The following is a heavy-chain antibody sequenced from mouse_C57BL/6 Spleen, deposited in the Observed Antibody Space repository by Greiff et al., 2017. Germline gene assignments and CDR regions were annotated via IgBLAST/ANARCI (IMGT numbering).Heavy chain of an antibody. CDR2: ISSGGSYT. Sequence: EVQLVESGGDLVKPGGSLKLSCAASGFTFSSYGMSWVRQTPDKRLEWVATISSGGSYTYYPDSVKGRFTISRDNAKNTLYLQMSSLKSEDTAMYYCARRGDYSNYRYAMDYWGQGTSVTGSS. CDR3: ARRGDYSNYRYAMDY. D-gene: IGHD2-5*01. J-gene: IGHJ4*01. CDR1: GFTFSSYG. V-gene: IGHV5-6*01.